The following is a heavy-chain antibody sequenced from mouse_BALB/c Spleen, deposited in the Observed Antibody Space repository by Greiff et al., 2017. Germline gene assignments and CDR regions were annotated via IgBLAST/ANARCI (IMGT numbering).Heavy chain of an antibody. J-gene: IGHJ4*01. CDR3: TKEGDYDPHAMEY. D-gene: IGHD2-4*01. CDR1: GYTFTSYW. Sequence: VQLQQSGTVLARPGASVKMSCKASGYTFTSYWMHWVKQRPGQGLEWIGAIYPGNSDTSYNQKFKGKAKLTAVTSTSTAYMELSSLTNEDSAVYYCTKEGDYDPHAMEYCGQGTSVTVSS. V-gene: IGHV1-5*01. CDR2: IYPGNSDT.